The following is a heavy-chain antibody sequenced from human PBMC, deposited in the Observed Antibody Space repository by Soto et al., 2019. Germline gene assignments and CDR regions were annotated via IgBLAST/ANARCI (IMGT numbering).Heavy chain of an antibody. CDR1: GFTFSSYA. CDR3: AKANTPTYYYDSSGFYGFDS. Sequence: EVQLLESGGDLVQPGGSLRLSCAASGFTFSSYAMSWVRQAPGKGLEWVSAISGGGAGTYYADSVKGRFSISRDNSENTLYLQMNSLRAEDTAVYYCAKANTPTYYYDSSGFYGFDSWGQGTLVTVSS. D-gene: IGHD3-22*01. J-gene: IGHJ4*02. V-gene: IGHV3-23*01. CDR2: ISGGGAGT.